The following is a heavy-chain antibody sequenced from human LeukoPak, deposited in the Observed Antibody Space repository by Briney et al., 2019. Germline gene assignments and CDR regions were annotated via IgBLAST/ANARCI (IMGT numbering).Heavy chain of an antibody. CDR2: IYYSGST. CDR1: GGSISSYY. D-gene: IGHD4-23*01. CDR3: VRGGATVVTPAYYYGMDV. J-gene: IGHJ6*02. Sequence: RASETLSLTCTVSGGSISSYYWSWIRQPPGKGLEWIGYIYYSGSTNYNPSLKSRATISVDTSKNQFSLKLSSVTAADTAVYYCVRGGATVVTPAYYYGMDVWGQGTTVTVSS. V-gene: IGHV4-59*01.